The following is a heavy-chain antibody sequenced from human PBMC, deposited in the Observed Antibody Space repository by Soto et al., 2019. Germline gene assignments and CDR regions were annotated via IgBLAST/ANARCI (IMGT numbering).Heavy chain of an antibody. CDR3: ARPHYYDSRGYYYHYGMDV. V-gene: IGHV4-39*01. D-gene: IGHD3-22*01. J-gene: IGHJ6*02. CDR1: GGSISTYY. CDR2: IYFTGST. Sequence: SETLSLTCTVSGGSISTYYWNWIRQPPGKGLEWIGTIYFTGSTSYNPSLKSRVTISVDTSKNQFSLKLSSVTAADTAVYYCARPHYYDSRGYYYHYGMDVWGQGTTVTVSS.